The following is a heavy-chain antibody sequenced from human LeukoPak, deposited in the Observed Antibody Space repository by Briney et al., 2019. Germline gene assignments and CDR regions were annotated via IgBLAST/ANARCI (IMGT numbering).Heavy chain of an antibody. J-gene: IGHJ6*02. V-gene: IGHV3-23*01. CDR1: GGSISSYY. CDR2: ISGSGGST. D-gene: IGHD2-15*01. CDR3: AKDLLVVSYYYYYGMDV. Sequence: ETLSLTCTVSGGSISSYYWSWVRQAPGKGLEWVSAISGSGGSTYYADSVKGRFTISRDNSKNTLYLQMNSLRAEDTAVYYCAKDLLVVSYYYYYGMDVWGQGTTVTVSS.